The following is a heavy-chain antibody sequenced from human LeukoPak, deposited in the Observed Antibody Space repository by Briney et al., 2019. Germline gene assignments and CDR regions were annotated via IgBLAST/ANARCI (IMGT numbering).Heavy chain of an antibody. Sequence: GGSLRLSCAASGFTFSSYAMSWVRQAPGKGLEWVSAISCSGATTYYADSVKGRFTISRDNSKNTFYLQMNSLRAEDTAVYYCGRATGNIAGAYFDYWGQGALVTVSS. J-gene: IGHJ4*02. CDR3: GRATGNIAGAYFDY. CDR2: ISCSGATT. D-gene: IGHD1-26*01. V-gene: IGHV3-23*01. CDR1: GFTFSSYA.